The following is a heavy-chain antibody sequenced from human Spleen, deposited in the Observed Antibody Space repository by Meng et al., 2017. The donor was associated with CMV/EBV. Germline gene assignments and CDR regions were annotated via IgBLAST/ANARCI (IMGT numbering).Heavy chain of an antibody. CDR1: GFTFSSYA. J-gene: IGHJ4*02. CDR3: AKGMAEYCTSRSCYPFDY. V-gene: IGHV3-23*01. D-gene: IGHD2-2*01. Sequence: LSLTCAASGFTFSSYAMSWVRQGTGKGLEWVSVISGGGGSTYYADSVKGRFTISRDNSKNTLYLQMNSLRVEDTAIYYCAKGMAEYCTSRSCYPFDYWGQGTLVTVSS. CDR2: ISGGGGST.